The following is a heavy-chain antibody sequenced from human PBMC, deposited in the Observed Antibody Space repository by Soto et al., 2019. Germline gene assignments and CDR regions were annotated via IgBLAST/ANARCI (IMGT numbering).Heavy chain of an antibody. CDR3: ARQSPYSSSSEANFDY. CDR1: GGTYSSYA. J-gene: IGHJ4*02. Sequence: SMKVSCKASGGTYSSYAISRVRQAPGQGLEWMGGIIPIFGTANYAQKFQGRVTITADESTSTAYMELSSLRSEDTAVYYCARQSPYSSSSEANFDYWGQGTLVTVSS. V-gene: IGHV1-69*13. D-gene: IGHD6-6*01. CDR2: IIPIFGTA.